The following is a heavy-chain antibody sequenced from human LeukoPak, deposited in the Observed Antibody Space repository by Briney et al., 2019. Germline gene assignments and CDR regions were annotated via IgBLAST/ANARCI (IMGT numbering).Heavy chain of an antibody. D-gene: IGHD2-15*01. V-gene: IGHV4-59*08. Sequence: PSETLSLTCSVSGGSINDNFWSWIRQPPGRGLEWIGYIYYTGSTNYNASLKSRATITIDTSKNEFYLNLRSVTAADTAEYFCASFGGGDYWGQGTLVTVSS. CDR1: GGSINDNF. J-gene: IGHJ4*02. CDR2: IYYTGST. CDR3: ASFGGGDY.